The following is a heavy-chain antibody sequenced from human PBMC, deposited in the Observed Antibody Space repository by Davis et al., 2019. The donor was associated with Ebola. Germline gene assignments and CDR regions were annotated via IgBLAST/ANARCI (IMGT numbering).Heavy chain of an antibody. CDR3: TRHFVGKLFGMDV. CDR1: GYSFPSYW. Sequence: GESLKISCEGSGYSFPSYWISWVRQMPGKGLEWVGRIDPSDSSTDYSPSFQGHVTISTDKSINTAYLQWNSLKASDTAMYFCTRHFVGKLFGMDVWGQGTMVIVSS. CDR2: IDPSDSST. D-gene: IGHD2/OR15-2a*01. V-gene: IGHV5-10-1*01. J-gene: IGHJ6*02.